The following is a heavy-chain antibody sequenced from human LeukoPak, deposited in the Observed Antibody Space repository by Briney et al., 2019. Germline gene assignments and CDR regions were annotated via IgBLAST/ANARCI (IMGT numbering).Heavy chain of an antibody. D-gene: IGHD2-15*01. CDR1: GGSISSSSDY. CDR2: IYYSGST. CDR3: AKADIVVVVAAINDAFDI. J-gene: IGHJ3*02. Sequence: SETLSLTCTVSGGSISSSSDYWGWIRQPPGKGLEWIGSIYYSGSTYYNPSLKSRVTISVDTSKNQFSLKLSSVTAADTAVYYCAKADIVVVVAAINDAFDIWGQGTMVTVSS. V-gene: IGHV4-39*07.